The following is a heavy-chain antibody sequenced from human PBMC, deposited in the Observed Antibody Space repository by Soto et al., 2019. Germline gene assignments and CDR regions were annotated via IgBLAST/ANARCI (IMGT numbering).Heavy chain of an antibody. CDR1: GFTFSDSV. D-gene: IGHD3-9*01. Sequence: GSLILSCVASGFTFSDSVIALVRQAPGKGLEWVSAISGGGITRYGYSMRGRFSISRDNSKNTLYLQLSSLNAEDTATYYCVKWHTSNFYSVLFTGFDYWGQGTQVTVSS. J-gene: IGHJ4*02. V-gene: IGHV3-23*01. CDR2: ISGGGIT. CDR3: VKWHTSNFYSVLFTGFDY.